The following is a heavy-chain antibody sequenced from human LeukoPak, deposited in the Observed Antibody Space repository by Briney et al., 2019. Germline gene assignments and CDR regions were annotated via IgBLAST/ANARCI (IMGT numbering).Heavy chain of an antibody. Sequence: GGSLRLSCAASGFTFSSYGMHWVRQAPGKGLEGVAVVSYDGSNKYYADSVKGRFTISRDNSKNTLYLQMNSLRAEDTAVNYCAKDSLITMVRGVVVNYYGMDVWGKGTTVTVSS. V-gene: IGHV3-30*18. CDR3: AKDSLITMVRGVVVNYYGMDV. CDR2: VSYDGSNK. D-gene: IGHD3-10*01. CDR1: GFTFSSYG. J-gene: IGHJ6*04.